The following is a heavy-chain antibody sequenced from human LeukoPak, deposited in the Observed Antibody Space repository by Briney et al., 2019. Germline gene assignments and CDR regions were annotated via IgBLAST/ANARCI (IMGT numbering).Heavy chain of an antibody. CDR1: GGSISSYY. CDR3: ARVTPNYYYGMDV. J-gene: IGHJ6*02. V-gene: IGHV4-4*09. CDR2: IYTSGST. Sequence: SETLSLTCTVSGGSISSYYWSWIRQPPGKGLEWIGYIYTSGSTNYNPSLKSRVTISVDTSKNQFSLKLSSVTAADTAVYYCARVTPNYYYGMDVWGQGTTVTVSS.